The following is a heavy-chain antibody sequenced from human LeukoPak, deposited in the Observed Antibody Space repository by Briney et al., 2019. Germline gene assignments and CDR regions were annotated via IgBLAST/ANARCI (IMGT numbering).Heavy chain of an antibody. CDR3: AKPDSSSSRRAFDT. CDR1: GFTVSTNF. Sequence: GGSLRLSCAASGFTVSTNFMIWVRQAPGKGLEWVSGIFGGGSTYYADSVKGRFTISRDNSKNTLYLQMLSLRPEDTAVFYCAKPDSSSSRRAFDTWGLGTMVTVSS. V-gene: IGHV3-66*02. D-gene: IGHD6-6*01. J-gene: IGHJ3*02. CDR2: IFGGGST.